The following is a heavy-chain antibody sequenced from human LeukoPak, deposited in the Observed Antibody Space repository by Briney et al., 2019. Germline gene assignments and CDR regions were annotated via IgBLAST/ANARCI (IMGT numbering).Heavy chain of an antibody. J-gene: IGHJ4*02. V-gene: IGHV4-31*03. D-gene: IGHD4-17*01. CDR2: IYYSGST. CDR3: ARGDRTTVTSFDY. Sequence: PSETLSLTCTVSGGPISSGGYYWSWIRQHPGKGLEWIGYIYYSGSTYYNPSLKSRVTISVDTSKNQFSLKLSSVTAADTAVYYCARGDRTTVTSFDYWGQGTLVTVSS. CDR1: GGPISSGGYY.